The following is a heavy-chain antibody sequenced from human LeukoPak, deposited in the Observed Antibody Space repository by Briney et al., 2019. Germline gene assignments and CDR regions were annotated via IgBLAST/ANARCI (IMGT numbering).Heavy chain of an antibody. J-gene: IGHJ6*03. V-gene: IGHV1-69*10. Sequence: SVKVSCKATGGTFSSYAISWVRQAPGQGLEWMGGIIPMFGITNYAQKFQGRVTITADKSTSTAYMELSSLRSEDTAVYYCARGARMEYYYYYMDVWGKGTTGTVSS. D-gene: IGHD2-15*01. CDR3: ARGARMEYYYYYMDV. CDR2: IIPMFGIT. CDR1: GGTFSSYA.